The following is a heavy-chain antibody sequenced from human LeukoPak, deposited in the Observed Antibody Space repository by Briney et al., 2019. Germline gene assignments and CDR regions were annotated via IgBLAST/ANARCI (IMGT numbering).Heavy chain of an antibody. CDR1: GFTFSSYG. D-gene: IGHD3-22*01. J-gene: IGHJ4*02. CDR3: HSSGYYGFDY. V-gene: IGHV3-30*02. Sequence: PGXSLRLSCAASGFTFSSYGMHWVRQAPGKGLEWVAFIRYDGSNKYYADSVKGRFTISRDNSKNTLYLQMNSLRAEDTAVYYGHSSGYYGFDYWGQGTLVTVSS. CDR2: IRYDGSNK.